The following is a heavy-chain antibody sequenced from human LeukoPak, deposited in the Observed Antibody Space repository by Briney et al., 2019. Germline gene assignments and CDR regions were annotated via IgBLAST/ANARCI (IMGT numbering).Heavy chain of an antibody. CDR3: AGERGDKWELSGGLDY. V-gene: IGHV1-2*02. D-gene: IGHD1-26*01. CDR1: GYTFTGYY. J-gene: IGHJ4*02. Sequence: ASVKVSCKASGYTFTGYYMHWVRQAPGQGLEWMGWINPNSGGTNYAQKFQGRVTMTRDTSISTAYMELSRLRSDDTAVYYCAGERGDKWELSGGLDYWGQGTLVTVSS. CDR2: INPNSGGT.